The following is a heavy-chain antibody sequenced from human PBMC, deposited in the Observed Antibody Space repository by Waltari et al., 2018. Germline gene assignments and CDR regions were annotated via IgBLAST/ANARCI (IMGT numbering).Heavy chain of an antibody. CDR2: IYYSCST. CDR1: AGSISSSSYY. J-gene: IGHJ6*02. D-gene: IGHD1-26*01. CDR3: ARRRGELRDYGMDV. Sequence: QLQLQESGPGLVKPSETLSLNCTVSAGSISSSSYYWGWIRKPPGKVLEWIGSIYYSCSTYYNPSLKSRVTISVDTSKNQFSLKLSSVTAADTAVYYCARRRGELRDYGMDVWGQGTTVTVSS. V-gene: IGHV4-39*01.